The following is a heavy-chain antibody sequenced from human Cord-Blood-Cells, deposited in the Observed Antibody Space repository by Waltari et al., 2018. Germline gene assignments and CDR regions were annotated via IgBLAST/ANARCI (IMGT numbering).Heavy chain of an antibody. CDR1: GGSISSSSYY. Sequence: QLQLQESGPGLVKPSETLSLTCTVSGGSISSSSYYWGWIRQPPGKGLEWIGSIYYSGSTYYNPFLKSRVTISVDTSKNQFSLKLSSVTAADTAVYYCARQRELGFDYWGQGTLVTVSS. CDR3: ARQRELGFDY. D-gene: IGHD7-27*01. V-gene: IGHV4-39*01. CDR2: IYYSGST. J-gene: IGHJ4*02.